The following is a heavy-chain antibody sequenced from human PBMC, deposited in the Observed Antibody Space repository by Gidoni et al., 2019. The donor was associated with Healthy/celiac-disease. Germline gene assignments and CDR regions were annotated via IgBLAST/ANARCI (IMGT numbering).Heavy chain of an antibody. V-gene: IGHV1-2*04. CDR3: ARGLRQLELPNAGMDV. D-gene: IGHD1-1*01. CDR1: GYPFTGSY. CDR2: INPNSGGT. J-gene: IGHJ6*02. Sequence: QVQLVQSGAEVKKPGASVKVSCKASGYPFTGSYMHWVRQAPGQGLEWMGWINPNSGGTNYAQKFQGWVTMTRDTSISTAYMELSRLRSDDTAVYYCARGLRQLELPNAGMDVWGQGTTVTVSS.